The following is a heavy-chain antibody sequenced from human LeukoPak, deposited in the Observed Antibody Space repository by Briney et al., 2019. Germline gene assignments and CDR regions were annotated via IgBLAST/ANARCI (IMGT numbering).Heavy chain of an antibody. CDR1: GGSLSTHH. Sequence: SETLSLTCVVSGGSLSTHHWSWIRQPPGKGLEWIGEINHSGSTNYNPSLKSRVTISVDTSKNQFSLKLSSVTAADTAVYYCAKYYYDSSGRTNWFDPWGQGTLVTVSS. D-gene: IGHD3-22*01. CDR3: AKYYYDSSGRTNWFDP. V-gene: IGHV4-34*01. J-gene: IGHJ5*02. CDR2: INHSGST.